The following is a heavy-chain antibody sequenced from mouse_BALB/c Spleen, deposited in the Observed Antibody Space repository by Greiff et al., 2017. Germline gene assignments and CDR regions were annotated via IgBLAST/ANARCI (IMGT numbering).Heavy chain of an antibody. Sequence: EVKLMESGAELVRSGASVKLSCTASGFNIKDYYMHWVKQRPEQGLEWIGWIDPENGDTEYAPKFQGKATMTADTSSNTAYLQLSSLTSEDTAVYYCPITTVVALDYWGQGTTLTVSS. CDR1: GFNIKDYY. V-gene: IGHV14-4*02. CDR3: PITTVVALDY. CDR2: IDPENGDT. J-gene: IGHJ2*01. D-gene: IGHD1-1*01.